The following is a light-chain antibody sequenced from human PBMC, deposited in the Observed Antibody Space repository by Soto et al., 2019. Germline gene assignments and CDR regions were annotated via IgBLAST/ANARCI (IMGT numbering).Light chain of an antibody. CDR2: DVS. CDR1: QSVRNF. CDR3: HQYGSSPPVT. V-gene: IGKV3-20*01. Sequence: IVLTQSPGTLSLSPGERATLSCRASQSVRNFLAWYQHKPGLAPRLLISDVSNRPTGIPDRFSGSGSGPDFTLTISRLEPEDFAMYYCHQYGSSPPVTFGQGTRLEI. J-gene: IGKJ5*01.